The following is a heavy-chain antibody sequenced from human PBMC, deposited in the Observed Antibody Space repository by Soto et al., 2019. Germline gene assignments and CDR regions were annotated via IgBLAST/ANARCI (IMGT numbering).Heavy chain of an antibody. CDR2: MNPNSGNT. V-gene: IGHV1-8*01. CDR1: GYTFTSYD. Sequence: GASVKVSCKASGYTFTSYDINWVRQATGQGLEWMGWMNPNSGNTGYAQKFQGRVTMTRNTSISTAYMELSSLRSEDTAVYYCATMVRGVNHLSGMDVWGQGTTVTVSS. D-gene: IGHD3-10*01. CDR3: ATMVRGVNHLSGMDV. J-gene: IGHJ6*02.